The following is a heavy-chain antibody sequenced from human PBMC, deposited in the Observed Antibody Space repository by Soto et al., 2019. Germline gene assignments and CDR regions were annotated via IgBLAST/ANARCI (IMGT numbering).Heavy chain of an antibody. CDR1: GFIFSNAW. D-gene: IGHD3-22*01. V-gene: IGHV3-15*07. Sequence: EVQLVDSGGGLVKPGGSLRLSCAGSGFIFSNAWMNWVRQAPGKGLEWVGRIKSKTDGGTTDYAAPVKGRFIISRDDSRNTVYLQMYSLRTEDTAVYHCTTDPPYYYDGSAYDHWGHGTLVTVSS. CDR3: TTDPPYYYDGSAYDH. CDR2: IKSKTDGGTT. J-gene: IGHJ4*01.